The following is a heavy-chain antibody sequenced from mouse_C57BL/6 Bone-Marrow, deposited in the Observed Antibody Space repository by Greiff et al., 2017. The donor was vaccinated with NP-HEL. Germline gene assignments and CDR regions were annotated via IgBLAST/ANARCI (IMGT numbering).Heavy chain of an antibody. CDR2: IYPGGGYT. V-gene: IGHV1-63*01. CDR1: GYTFTNYW. CDR3: ARSANWADYFDY. D-gene: IGHD4-1*01. Sequence: VKLMESGAELVRPGTSVKMSCKASGYTFTNYWIGWAKQRPGHGLEWIGDIYPGGGYTNYNEKFKGKATLTADKSSSTAYMQFSSLTSEDSAIYYGARSANWADYFDYWGQGTTLTVSS. J-gene: IGHJ2*01.